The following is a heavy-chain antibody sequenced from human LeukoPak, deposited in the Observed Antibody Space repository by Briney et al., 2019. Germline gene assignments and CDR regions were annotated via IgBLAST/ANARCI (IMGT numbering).Heavy chain of an antibody. CDR1: GGSISSSSYY. CDR3: ARGKQLAAQRNWFDP. D-gene: IGHD3-3*02. V-gene: IGHV4-39*07. J-gene: IGHJ5*02. Sequence: PSETLSLTCTVSGGSISSSSYYWGWIRQPPGKGLEWIGSIYYSGSTYYNPSLKSRVTISVDTSKNQFSLKLSSVTAADTAVYYCARGKQLAAQRNWFDPWGQGTLVTVSS. CDR2: IYYSGST.